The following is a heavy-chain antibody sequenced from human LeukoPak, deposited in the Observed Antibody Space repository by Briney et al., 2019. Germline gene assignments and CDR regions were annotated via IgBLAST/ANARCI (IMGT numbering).Heavy chain of an antibody. Sequence: TSETLSLTCTVSSGSISNSYWSWIRQPPGKGLECIGYVYYSGGTNYNPSLKSRVTISIDTSKNQFSLKLSSVTAADTAVYYCARSRSRLGEFDHWGQGTLVTVSS. CDR3: ARSRSRLGEFDH. D-gene: IGHD3-16*01. V-gene: IGHV4-59*01. CDR1: SGSISNSY. CDR2: VYYSGGT. J-gene: IGHJ5*02.